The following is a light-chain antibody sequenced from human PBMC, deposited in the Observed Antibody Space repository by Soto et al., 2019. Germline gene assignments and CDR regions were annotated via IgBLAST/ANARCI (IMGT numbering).Light chain of an antibody. CDR1: QGVASW. J-gene: IGKJ1*01. CDR3: QQANSFPWT. CDR2: SAS. V-gene: IGKV1-12*01. Sequence: DIQMTQSPSSVSASLGDSVTISCRASQGVASWVAWYQQRPGKAPKLLISSASILESGVPSRFSGSGSVTDFTLTISGLQPEDFATYYCQQANSFPWTFGQGTKVEIK.